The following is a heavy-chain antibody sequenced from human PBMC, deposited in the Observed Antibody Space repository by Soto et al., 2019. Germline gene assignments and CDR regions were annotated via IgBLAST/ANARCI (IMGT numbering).Heavy chain of an antibody. V-gene: IGHV2-70*11. CDR3: ARIYYDSSGYHPGSYYYGMDV. Sequence: VSGPTLVNPTQTLTLTCTFSGFSLSTSGMCVSWIRQPPGKALEWLARIDWDDDKYYSTSLKTRLTISKDTSKNQVVLTMTNMDPVDTATYYCARIYYDSSGYHPGSYYYGMDVWGQGTTVTVSS. D-gene: IGHD3-22*01. CDR2: IDWDDDK. CDR1: GFSLSTSGMC. J-gene: IGHJ6*02.